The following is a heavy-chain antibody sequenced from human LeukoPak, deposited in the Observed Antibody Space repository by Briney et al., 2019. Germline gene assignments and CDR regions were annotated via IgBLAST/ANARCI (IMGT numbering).Heavy chain of an antibody. J-gene: IGHJ4*02. CDR3: ARGYAGYYPYYFDY. Sequence: EGSLRLSCAASGFTFSSYGMHWVRQAPGKGLEWVAVIWYDGSNKYYADSVKGRFTISRDNSKNTLYLQMNSLRAEDTAVYYCARGYAGYYPYYFDYWGQGTLVTVSS. V-gene: IGHV3-33*01. CDR2: IWYDGSNK. CDR1: GFTFSSYG. D-gene: IGHD3-22*01.